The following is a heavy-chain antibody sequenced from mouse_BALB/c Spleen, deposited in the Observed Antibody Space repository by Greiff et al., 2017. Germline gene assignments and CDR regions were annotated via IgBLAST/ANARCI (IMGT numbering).Heavy chain of an antibody. J-gene: IGHJ4*01. CDR3: VREGYYDYAMDY. CDR2: IWTGGGT. D-gene: IGHD2-4*01. CDR1: GFSLTSYD. V-gene: IGHV2-9-2*01. Sequence: VQLVESGPGLVAPSQSLSITCTVSGFSLTSYDISWIRQPPGKGLEWLGVIWTGGGTNYNSAFMSRLSISKDNSKSQVFLKMNSLQTDDTAIYYCVREGYYDYAMDYWGQGTSVTVSS.